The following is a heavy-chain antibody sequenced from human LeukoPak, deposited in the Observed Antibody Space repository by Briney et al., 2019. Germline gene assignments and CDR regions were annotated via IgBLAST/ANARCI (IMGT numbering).Heavy chain of an antibody. J-gene: IGHJ4*02. Sequence: GGSLRLSCAASGFTVSSNCMSWVRQAPGKGLEWVSVIYSGGRTYCADSVKGRFTTSRDNSKNTLYLQMSSLRAEDTAVYYCAMCSAATGTVYWGQETLVTVSS. CDR1: GFTVSSNC. CDR3: AMCSAATGTVY. V-gene: IGHV3-66*01. CDR2: IYSGGRT. D-gene: IGHD6-13*01.